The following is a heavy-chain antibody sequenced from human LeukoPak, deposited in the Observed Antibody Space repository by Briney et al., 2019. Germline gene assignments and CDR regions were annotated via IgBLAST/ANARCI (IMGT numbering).Heavy chain of an antibody. CDR3: ARLKFYDSTGYSPGYYMDV. J-gene: IGHJ6*03. CDR1: GGSIISNY. Sequence: PSETLSLTCTASGGSIISNYWSWIRQSAGTGLEWIGRIYGSGITDYNPSLKSRVTMSLDTSRKQFSLRLTSVTAADTAVYYCARLKFYDSTGYSPGYYMDVWGKGTTVSVFS. CDR2: IYGSGIT. V-gene: IGHV4-4*07. D-gene: IGHD3-22*01.